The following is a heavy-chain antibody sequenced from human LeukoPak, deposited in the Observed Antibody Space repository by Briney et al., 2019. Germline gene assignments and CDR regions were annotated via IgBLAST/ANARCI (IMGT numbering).Heavy chain of an antibody. CDR2: IYYSGST. D-gene: IGHD3-10*01. J-gene: IGHJ4*02. Sequence: SETLFLTCTVSGGSISSSSYYWGWIRQPPGKGLEWIGYIYYSGSTNYNPSLKSRVTISVDTSKNQFSLKLSSVTAADTAVYYCARAGTGVQGVITVWGQGTLVTVSS. CDR3: ARAGTGVQGVITV. V-gene: IGHV4-61*05. CDR1: GGSISSSSYY.